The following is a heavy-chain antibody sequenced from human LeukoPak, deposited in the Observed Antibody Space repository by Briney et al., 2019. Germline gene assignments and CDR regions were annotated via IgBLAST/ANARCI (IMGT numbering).Heavy chain of an antibody. CDR2: ISSSSSTI. J-gene: IGHJ4*02. Sequence: GGSLRLSCAASGFTFSSYSMNWVRQAPGKGLERVSYISSSSSTIYYADSVKGRFTISRDNAKNSLYLQMISLRAEDTAVYFCARAASSGTVDYWGQGTLVTVSS. D-gene: IGHD6-13*01. CDR1: GFTFSSYS. V-gene: IGHV3-48*01. CDR3: ARAASSGTVDY.